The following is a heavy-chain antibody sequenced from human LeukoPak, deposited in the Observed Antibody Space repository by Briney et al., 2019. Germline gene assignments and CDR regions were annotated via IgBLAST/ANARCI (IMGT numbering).Heavy chain of an antibody. CDR2: IQEQGNAM. CDR3: ARSHYYGDPVDWFDP. Sequence: GGSLRLSCAASGFTFSSYAMSWVRQRPGKGLERVANIQEQGNAMYYVDSVEGRFTVSRDNAKNSVYLQMNSLRPEDTAMYYCARSHYYGDPVDWFDPWGQGTLVTVSS. V-gene: IGHV3-7*03. D-gene: IGHD4-17*01. J-gene: IGHJ5*02. CDR1: GFTFSSYA.